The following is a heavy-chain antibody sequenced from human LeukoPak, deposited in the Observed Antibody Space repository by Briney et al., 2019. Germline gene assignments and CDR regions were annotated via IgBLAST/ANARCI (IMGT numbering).Heavy chain of an antibody. CDR1: GFTFSSYS. CDR3: ASAPGIAAARDAFDI. D-gene: IGHD6-13*01. CDR2: ISGSSSTI. J-gene: IGHJ3*02. V-gene: IGHV3-48*02. Sequence: GGSLRLSCAASGFTFSSYSMNWVRQAPGKGLEWVSYISGSSSTIYYADSVKGRFTISRDNAKNSLYLQMNSLRDEDTAVYYCASAPGIAAARDAFDIWGQGTMVTVSS.